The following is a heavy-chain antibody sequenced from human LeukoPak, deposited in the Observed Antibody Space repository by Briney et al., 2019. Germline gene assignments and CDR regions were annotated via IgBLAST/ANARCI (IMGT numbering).Heavy chain of an antibody. V-gene: IGHV1-69*13. CDR2: IIPIFGTA. D-gene: IGHD6-13*01. CDR1: GGTFSSYA. CDR3: ARGIAAAFDI. Sequence: ASVKVSCKASGGTFSSYAISWVRQAPGQGLEWTGGIIPIFGTANYAQKFQGRVTITADESTSTAYMELSSLRSEDTAVYYCARGIAAAFDIWGQGTMVTVSS. J-gene: IGHJ3*02.